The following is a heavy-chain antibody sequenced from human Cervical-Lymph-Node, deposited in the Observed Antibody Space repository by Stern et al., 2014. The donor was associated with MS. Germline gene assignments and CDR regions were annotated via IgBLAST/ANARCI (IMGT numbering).Heavy chain of an antibody. CDR3: AHGKQLGIFDY. J-gene: IGHJ4*02. CDR1: GFSLSTSGVG. CDR2: IYWDDDK. V-gene: IGHV2-5*02. Sequence: QITLKESGPTMVKPTQTLTLTCTFSGFSLSTSGVGVGWIRQPPGKALEWLALIYWDDDKRYSPSLKSRLTITKETSKNQVVLTMTNMDPVDTATYYCAHGKQLGIFDYWGQGTLVTVSS. D-gene: IGHD6-13*01.